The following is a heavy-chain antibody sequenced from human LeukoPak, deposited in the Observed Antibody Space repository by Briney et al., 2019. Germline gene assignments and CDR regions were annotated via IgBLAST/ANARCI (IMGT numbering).Heavy chain of an antibody. J-gene: IGHJ4*02. V-gene: IGHV3-53*01. CDR2: IYIGGST. Sequence: PGGSLRLSCAASGLTVTNTYMSCVRQAPGKGLEWVSVIYIGGSTYYAESVKGRFTISRDSSENTVYLQMTSLRVEDTAVYYCARCKIGSHFDYWGQGTLVTVSS. CDR3: ARCKIGSHFDY. D-gene: IGHD1-26*01. CDR1: GLTVTNTY.